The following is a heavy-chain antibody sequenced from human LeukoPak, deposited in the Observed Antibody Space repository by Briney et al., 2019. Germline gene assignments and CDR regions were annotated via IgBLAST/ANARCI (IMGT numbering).Heavy chain of an antibody. Sequence: AASVRVSCKASGYSFTLYAMNWVRQAPGQGLEWMGWINTNTGNPTYAQGFTGRFVFSLDTSVSTAYLQITSLKAEDTAVYYCARDPPYNDFWSDYTIFDPWGQGTLVTVSS. CDR3: ARDPPYNDFWSDYTIFDP. V-gene: IGHV7-4-1*02. J-gene: IGHJ5*02. D-gene: IGHD3-3*01. CDR1: GYSFTLYA. CDR2: INTNTGNP.